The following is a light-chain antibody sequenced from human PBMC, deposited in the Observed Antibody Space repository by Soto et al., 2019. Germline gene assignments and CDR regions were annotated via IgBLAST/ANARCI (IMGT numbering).Light chain of an antibody. V-gene: IGLV2-14*01. CDR1: STDVNDFNY. Sequence: QSVLTQPASVSGSPGQAITISCTGTSTDVNDFNYVSWYQQRPGEAPTLMIYEVTHRPSGVSHRFSGSKSGNTASLTISGLQAEDEADYYCSSYTSSFTLYVFGTGTKLTVL. J-gene: IGLJ1*01. CDR3: SSYTSSFTLYV. CDR2: EVT.